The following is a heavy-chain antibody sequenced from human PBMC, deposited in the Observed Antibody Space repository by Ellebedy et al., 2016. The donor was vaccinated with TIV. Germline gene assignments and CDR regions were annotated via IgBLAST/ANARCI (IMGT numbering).Heavy chain of an antibody. J-gene: IGHJ2*01. CDR1: GFTFDIYA. CDR3: AKPGPLVTPFYWYFDL. Sequence: PGGSLRLSCVASGFTFDIYAFSWVRQAPGKGLEWVSAISGSGGDTYYGDSVKGRFTISRDNSQNTLYLQMNSLRAEDTAVYYCAKPGPLVTPFYWYFDLWGRGTLVTVSS. V-gene: IGHV3-23*01. CDR2: ISGSGGDT. D-gene: IGHD2-21*02.